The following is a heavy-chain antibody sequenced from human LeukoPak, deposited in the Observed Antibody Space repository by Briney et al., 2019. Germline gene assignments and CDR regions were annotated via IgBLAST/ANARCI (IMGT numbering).Heavy chain of an antibody. V-gene: IGHV4-59*01. CDR1: GGSISSCY. J-gene: IGHJ4*02. Sequence: PSETLSLTCTVSGGSISSCYWSWIRQPPGKGLEWIGYIYYSGSTNYNPSLKSRVTISVDTSKNQFSLKLSSVTAADTAVYYCARAPTFDSSGYYPFDYWGQGTLVTVSS. D-gene: IGHD3-22*01. CDR3: ARAPTFDSSGYYPFDY. CDR2: IYYSGST.